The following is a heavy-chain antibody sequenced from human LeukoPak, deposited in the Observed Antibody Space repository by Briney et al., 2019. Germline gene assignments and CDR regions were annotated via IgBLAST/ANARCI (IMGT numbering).Heavy chain of an antibody. V-gene: IGHV4-59*01. CDR2: IYYSGST. CDR1: GGSISSYY. J-gene: IGHJ3*02. D-gene: IGHD1-26*01. Sequence: SETLSLTCTVSGGSISSYYWSWIRQPPGKGLEWIGYIYYSGSTNYNPSLKSRVTISVDTSKNQFSLKLSSVTAADTAVYYCAREVGSYIGVSGENAFDIWGQGTMVTVSS. CDR3: AREVGSYIGVSGENAFDI.